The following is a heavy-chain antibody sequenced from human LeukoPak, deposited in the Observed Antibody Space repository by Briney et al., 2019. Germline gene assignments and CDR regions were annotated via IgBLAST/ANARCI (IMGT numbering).Heavy chain of an antibody. CDR3: TRDKGSSTLGDY. V-gene: IGHV3-49*04. CDR2: IRSKAFGETA. J-gene: IGHJ4*02. Sequence: GGSLRLSCTVSGFTFGDYAINWVRQAPGKGLEWVGFIRSKAFGETAEYAASVKGRFTISRDDSKSIAYLQMNSLKTEDTAVYYCTRDKGSSTLGDYWGQGTLVTVSS. D-gene: IGHD7-27*01. CDR1: GFTFGDYA.